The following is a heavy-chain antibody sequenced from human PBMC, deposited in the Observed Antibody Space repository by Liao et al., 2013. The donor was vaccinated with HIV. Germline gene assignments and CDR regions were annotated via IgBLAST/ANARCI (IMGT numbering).Heavy chain of an antibody. V-gene: IGHV4-34*02. CDR1: GGSFSNYY. J-gene: IGHJ3*02. CDR2: MYYSGRT. Sequence: QVQLQQWGAGLLKPSETLSLTCAVSGGSFSNYYWSWIRQPPGKGLEWIGYMYYSGRTNYNPSLNSRVTISLDTSKNQFSLKLSSVSAADTAVYYCARDRMATIRTFDIWGQGTMVTVSS. CDR3: ARDRMATIRTFDI. D-gene: IGHD5-24*01.